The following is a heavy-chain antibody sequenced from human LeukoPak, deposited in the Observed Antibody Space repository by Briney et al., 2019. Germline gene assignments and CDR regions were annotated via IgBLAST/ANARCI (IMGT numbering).Heavy chain of an antibody. CDR2: IIDSGNKI. CDR3: ARAKFDSSRYYYRGFDI. V-gene: IGHV3-11*04. J-gene: IGHJ3*02. D-gene: IGHD3-22*01. CDR1: GFIFSDYY. Sequence: GGSLRLSCAASGFIFSDYYMGWVRQAPGRGLEWVSYIIDSGNKIYYTDSVNGRFTISRDNAKKSLYLQMNSLRAEDTAVYYCARAKFDSSRYYYRGFDIWGQGTMVTVSS.